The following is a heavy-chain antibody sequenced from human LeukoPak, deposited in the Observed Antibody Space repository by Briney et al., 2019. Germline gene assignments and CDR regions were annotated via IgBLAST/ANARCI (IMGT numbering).Heavy chain of an antibody. D-gene: IGHD3-3*01. Sequence: GGSLRLSCAASGFTVSSNYMSWVRQAPGKGLEWVSVIYSGGSTYYADSVQGRFTISRDNFKSTLYLQMNRLTTEDTAIYYCARDPGTIFDVLNYHFDYWGQGTLVTVSS. V-gene: IGHV3-66*02. J-gene: IGHJ4*02. CDR2: IYSGGST. CDR1: GFTVSSNY. CDR3: ARDPGTIFDVLNYHFDY.